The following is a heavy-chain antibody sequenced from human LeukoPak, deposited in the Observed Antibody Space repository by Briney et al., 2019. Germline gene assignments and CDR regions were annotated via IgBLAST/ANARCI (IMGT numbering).Heavy chain of an antibody. V-gene: IGHV4-39*07. D-gene: IGHD3-22*01. CDR3: ARKAKYYYDSSGFNWFDP. Sequence: PSETLSLTCTVSGDSISSSTYYWGWIRQPPEKGLEWIGTIYYTGSTYYNPSLESRVTISVDTSKNQFSLKLSSVTAADTAVYYCARKAKYYYDSSGFNWFDPWGQGTLVTVSS. J-gene: IGHJ5*02. CDR1: GDSISSSTYY. CDR2: IYYTGST.